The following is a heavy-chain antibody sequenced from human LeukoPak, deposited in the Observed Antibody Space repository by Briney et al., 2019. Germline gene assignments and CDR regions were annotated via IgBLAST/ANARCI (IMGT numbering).Heavy chain of an antibody. CDR3: ARDGYNSFDS. V-gene: IGHV4-59*01. D-gene: IGHD5-24*01. J-gene: IGHJ4*02. CDR2: VYYSGST. CDR1: GGSISNYY. Sequence: NPSETLSPTCTASGGSISNYYWSWIRQPPGKGLEWIGYVYYSGSTTYNPSLKSRVTISVDTSKNQFSLKLSSVTAADTAVYYCARDGYNSFDSWGQGTLVTVSS.